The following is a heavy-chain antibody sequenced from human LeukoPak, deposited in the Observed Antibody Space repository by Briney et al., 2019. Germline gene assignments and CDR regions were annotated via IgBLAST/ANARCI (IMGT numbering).Heavy chain of an antibody. CDR1: GGSFSGCY. D-gene: IGHD3-16*02. V-gene: IGHV4-34*01. J-gene: IGHJ4*02. Sequence: SETLSLTCAVYGGSFSGCYWSWIRQPPGKGLEWIGEINHSGSTNYNPSLKSRVTISVDTSKNQFSLKLSSVTAADTAVYYCARGTSHNYDYVWGSYRYCDYWGQGTLVTVSS. CDR3: ARGTSHNYDYVWGSYRYCDY. CDR2: INHSGST.